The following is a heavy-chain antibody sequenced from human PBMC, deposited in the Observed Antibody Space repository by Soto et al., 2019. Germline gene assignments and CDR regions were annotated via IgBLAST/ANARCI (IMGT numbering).Heavy chain of an antibody. V-gene: IGHV3-30-3*01. CDR3: ARDNGIVVVPAAFYFDY. J-gene: IGHJ4*02. Sequence: SCAASGFTFSSYAMHWVRQAPGKGLEWVAVISYDGSNKYYADSVKGRFTISRDNSKNTLYLQMNSLRAEDTAVYYCARDNGIVVVPAAFYFDYWGQGTLVTVSS. CDR1: GFTFSSYA. D-gene: IGHD2-2*01. CDR2: ISYDGSNK.